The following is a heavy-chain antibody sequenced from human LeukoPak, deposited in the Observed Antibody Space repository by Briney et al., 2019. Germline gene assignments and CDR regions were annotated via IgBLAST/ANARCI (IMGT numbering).Heavy chain of an antibody. J-gene: IGHJ6*03. CDR2: IYTSGST. D-gene: IGHD2-2*01. V-gene: IGHV4-4*07. CDR3: ARGPPYCSTTNCYYMDV. Sequence: SETLSLTCTVSGGSIINYYWNWIRQPAGKGLEWIGRIYTSGSTEYNPSLKSRVTMSVDTSKNQFSLKLTSVTAADTAVYYCARGPPYCSTTNCYYMDVWGKGITVIVSS. CDR1: GGSIINYY.